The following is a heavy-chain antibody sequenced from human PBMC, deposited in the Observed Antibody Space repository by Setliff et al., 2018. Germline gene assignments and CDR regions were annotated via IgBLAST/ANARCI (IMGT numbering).Heavy chain of an antibody. V-gene: IGHV4-39*01. CDR3: ARLGATVKRGYFDF. CDR1: GAPIRSSSYY. Sequence: SETLSLTCTVSGAPIRSSSYYWGWIRQPPGKGLEWIGSIYYTGSADYNPSLKSRVTLSVDTSKNQFSLNLSSVTAADTAVYYCARLGATVKRGYFDFWGQGTLVTVSS. J-gene: IGHJ4*02. D-gene: IGHD1-26*01. CDR2: IYYTGSA.